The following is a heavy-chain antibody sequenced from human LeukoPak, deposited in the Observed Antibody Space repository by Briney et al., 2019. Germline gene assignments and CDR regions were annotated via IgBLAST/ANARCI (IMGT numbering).Heavy chain of an antibody. V-gene: IGHV4-59*01. J-gene: IGHJ4*02. CDR3: ARDISSSWIFDY. D-gene: IGHD6-13*01. CDR1: GGSISSYH. CDR2: IYYSGST. Sequence: SETLSLTCTVSGGSISSYHWSWIRQPPGKGLEWIGYIYYSGSTNYNPSLKSRVTISVDTSKNQFSLKLSSVTAADTAVYYCARDISSSWIFDYWGQGTLVTVSS.